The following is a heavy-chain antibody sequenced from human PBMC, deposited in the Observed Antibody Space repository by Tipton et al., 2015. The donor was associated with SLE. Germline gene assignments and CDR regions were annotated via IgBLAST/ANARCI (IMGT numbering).Heavy chain of an antibody. Sequence: TLSLTCTISGGSIGTFYWSWVRQPPGKRLEWIGYIYYTGSADYNPSVKSRVAISIDTSKNQFSLKLTSVTAADTAVYYCARSDGGYWGQGTLVTVSS. J-gene: IGHJ4*02. CDR3: ARSDGGY. V-gene: IGHV4-59*01. CDR2: IYYTGSA. CDR1: GGSIGTFY. D-gene: IGHD3-16*01.